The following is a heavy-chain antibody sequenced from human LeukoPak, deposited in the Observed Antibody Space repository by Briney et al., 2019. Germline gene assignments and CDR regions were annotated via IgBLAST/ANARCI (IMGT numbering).Heavy chain of an antibody. V-gene: IGHV3-11*01. J-gene: IGHJ6*03. CDR3: ARVLRYCSGGNCYSGGLGYMDV. D-gene: IGHD2-15*01. Sequence: GGSLRLSCAASGFTFSAYNMRWIRQAPGKGLEWVSSISRSSRTKYYADSVKGRFTISRDNAKNSLFLQMNSLRAEDTAVYYCARVLRYCSGGNCYSGGLGYMDVWGKGTTVTISS. CDR2: ISRSSRTK. CDR1: GFTFSAYN.